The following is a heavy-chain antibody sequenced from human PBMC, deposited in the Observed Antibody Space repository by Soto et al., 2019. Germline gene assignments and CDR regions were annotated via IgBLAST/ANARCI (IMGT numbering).Heavy chain of an antibody. CDR3: ARVVGYYDYVWGSYRTEYFQH. CDR1: GFTFSDYY. D-gene: IGHD3-16*02. Sequence: QVQLVESGGGLVKPGGSLRLSCAASGFTFSDYYMSWIRQAPGKGLEWVSYISSSSSYTNYADSVKGRFTISRDNAKNSRYLQMNSLRAEDTAVYYCARVVGYYDYVWGSYRTEYFQHWGQGTLVTVSS. J-gene: IGHJ1*01. CDR2: ISSSSSYT. V-gene: IGHV3-11*06.